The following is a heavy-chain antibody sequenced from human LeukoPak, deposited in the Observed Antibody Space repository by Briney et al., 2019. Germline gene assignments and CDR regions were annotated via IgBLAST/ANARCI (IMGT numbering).Heavy chain of an antibody. Sequence: ASVKVSCKASGGTFTSYAISWVRQAPGQGLEWMGGVIPIFGTANYAQKFQGRVTITADESTSTAYMELSSLRSEDTAVYYCARPPLPDYYYGIDVWGQGTTVTVSS. CDR2: VIPIFGTA. CDR1: GGTFTSYA. V-gene: IGHV1-69*13. J-gene: IGHJ6*02. CDR3: ARPPLPDYYYGIDV.